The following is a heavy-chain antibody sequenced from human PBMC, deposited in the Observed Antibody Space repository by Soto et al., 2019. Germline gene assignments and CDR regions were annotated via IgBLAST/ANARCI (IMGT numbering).Heavy chain of an antibody. V-gene: IGHV3-30-3*01. D-gene: IGHD2-15*01. CDR2: ISHDGSNQ. J-gene: IGHJ3*01. CDR1: GFTFSTYV. CDR3: ARGSRYDRGDASDV. Sequence: QVQLVESGGGVVQPGRSLRLSCAASGFTFSTYVMHWVRQAPGKGLEWVALISHDGSNQYYADSVKGRFTISRDNSKNRLYLQMNRLRGEDTAVYFCARGSRYDRGDASDVWGQGTMVTVSS.